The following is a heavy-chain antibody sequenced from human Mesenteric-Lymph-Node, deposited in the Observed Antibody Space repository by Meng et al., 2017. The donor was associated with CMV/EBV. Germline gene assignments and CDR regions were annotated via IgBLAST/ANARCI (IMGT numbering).Heavy chain of an antibody. CDR3: ARYNPDAFYDY. CDR2: IRSKVYSFAT. D-gene: IGHD1-14*01. J-gene: IGHJ4*02. V-gene: IGHV3-73*01. Sequence: GESLKISCAASGFTFSGSAMHWVRRASGKGLEWVGRIRSKVYSFATAYTASVKGRFTISRDDSRETAYLQMNSLKAEDTAMYYCARYNPDAFYDYWGQGTLVTVSS. CDR1: GFTFSGSA.